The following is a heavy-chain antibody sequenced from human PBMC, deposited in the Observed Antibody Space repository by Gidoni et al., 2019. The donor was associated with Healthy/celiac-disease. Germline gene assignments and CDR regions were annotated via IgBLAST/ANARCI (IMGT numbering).Heavy chain of an antibody. V-gene: IGHV3-23*01. CDR2: ISGSGGST. CDR1: GFTLTSSA. D-gene: IGHD2-2*01. CDR3: AKDRYGDRVRGTREVYYYYYGMDV. Sequence: EVQLLESGGGLVQPAGSLRLSCAASGFTLTSSAMNWVRPAPGKGLEWVSAISGSGGSTYYADSVKGRFTISRDNSKNTLYLQMNSLRAEDTAVYYCAKDRYGDRVRGTREVYYYYYGMDVWGQGTTVTVSS. J-gene: IGHJ6*02.